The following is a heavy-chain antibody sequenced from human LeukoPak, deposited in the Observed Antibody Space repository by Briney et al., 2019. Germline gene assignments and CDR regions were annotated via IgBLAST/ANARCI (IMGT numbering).Heavy chain of an antibody. D-gene: IGHD3-9*01. Sequence: PGGSLRLSCAASGLTFSGSAMHWVRQASGKGLEWVGRIRSKANSYATAYAASVKGRFTISRDDSKNTAYLQMNSLKTEDTAVYYCTLESPQLRYFDWLSDYWGQGTLVTVSS. CDR2: IRSKANSYAT. CDR3: TLESPQLRYFDWLSDY. CDR1: GLTFSGSA. V-gene: IGHV3-73*01. J-gene: IGHJ4*02.